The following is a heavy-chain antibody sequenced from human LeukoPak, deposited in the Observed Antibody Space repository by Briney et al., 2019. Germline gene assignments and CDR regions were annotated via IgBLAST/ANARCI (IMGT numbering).Heavy chain of an antibody. CDR1: GYTFTASY. CDR3: ARRYYDALTGYYPFDH. J-gene: IGHJ4*02. V-gene: IGHV1-2*02. Sequence: GASVKVSCKASGYTFTASYIHWVRLAPGQGLEWMGWINPNSGGTNYAQKFQGRVTMTRDTSISTVYMELSRLTSDDTAVFYCARRYYDALTGYYPFDHWGQGTLVTVSS. CDR2: INPNSGGT. D-gene: IGHD3-9*01.